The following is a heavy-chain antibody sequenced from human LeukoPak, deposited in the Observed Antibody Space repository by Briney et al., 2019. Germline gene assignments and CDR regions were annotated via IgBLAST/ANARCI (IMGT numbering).Heavy chain of an antibody. CDR3: ARGFRGIGWRRRNYYYMDV. D-gene: IGHD3-10*01. V-gene: IGHV4-34*01. Sequence: SETLSLTCAVYGGSFSGYYWSWIRQPPGKGLEWIGEINHSGSTNYNPSLKSRVTISVDTFKNQFSLKLSSVTAADTAVYYCARGFRGIGWRRRNYYYMDVWGKGTTVTVSS. J-gene: IGHJ6*03. CDR2: INHSGST. CDR1: GGSFSGYY.